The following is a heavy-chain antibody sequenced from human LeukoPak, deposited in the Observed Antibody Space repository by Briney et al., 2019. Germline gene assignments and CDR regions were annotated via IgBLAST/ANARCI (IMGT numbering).Heavy chain of an antibody. V-gene: IGHV1-18*01. CDR1: GYTFTSYG. CDR2: ISAYNGNT. Sequence: GASVKVSRNASGYTFTSYGISWVRQAPGQGLEWMGWISAYNGNTNYAQKLQGRVTMTTDTSTSTAYMELRSLRSDDTAVYYCARDLYSSGRSMGIVYWGQGTLVTVSS. D-gene: IGHD6-19*01. CDR3: ARDLYSSGRSMGIVY. J-gene: IGHJ4*02.